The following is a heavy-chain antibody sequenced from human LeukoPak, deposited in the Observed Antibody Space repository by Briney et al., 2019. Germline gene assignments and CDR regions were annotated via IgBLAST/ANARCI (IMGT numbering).Heavy chain of an antibody. J-gene: IGHJ4*02. CDR3: AREGTFGDYRASGDH. V-gene: IGHV3-7*03. CDR2: IKHDGSQK. CDR1: GFTFSIYW. D-gene: IGHD2-21*02. Sequence: VGSLRLSCEASGFTFSIYWMKWVRQAPGKGLEWVANIKHDGSQKYYVDSVKGRFIISRDNAKNSLYLQMSSVRAEDTAVYYCAREGTFGDYRASGDHWGQGALVTVSS.